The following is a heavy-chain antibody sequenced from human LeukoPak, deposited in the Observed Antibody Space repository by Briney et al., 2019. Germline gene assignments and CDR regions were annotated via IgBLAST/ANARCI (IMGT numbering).Heavy chain of an antibody. J-gene: IGHJ4*02. Sequence: PSETLSLTCAVSGGSISSSNWWSWVRQPPGKGLEWIGEIYHSGSTNYNPSLKSRVTISVDKSKNQFSLKLSSVTAADTVVYYCARSLDGGVVVITPFDYWGQGTLVTVSS. V-gene: IGHV4-4*02. CDR2: IYHSGST. CDR3: ARSLDGGVVVITPFDY. D-gene: IGHD3-22*01. CDR1: GGSISSSNW.